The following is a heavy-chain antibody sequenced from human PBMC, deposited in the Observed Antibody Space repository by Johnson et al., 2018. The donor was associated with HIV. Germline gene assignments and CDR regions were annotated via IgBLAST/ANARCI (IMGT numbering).Heavy chain of an antibody. V-gene: IGHV3-66*02. CDR2: IYSGGST. Sequence: EQVVESGEGLVQPGGSLRLSCAASGFTVSSNYMSWVRQAPEKGLEWVSVIYSGGSTYYADSVKGRFTISRDNSKNTLYLQMNSLRAEDTAVYYCAKDQIPAAASRAFDIWGQGTMVTVSS. J-gene: IGHJ3*02. CDR3: AKDQIPAAASRAFDI. CDR1: GFTVSSNY. D-gene: IGHD6-13*01.